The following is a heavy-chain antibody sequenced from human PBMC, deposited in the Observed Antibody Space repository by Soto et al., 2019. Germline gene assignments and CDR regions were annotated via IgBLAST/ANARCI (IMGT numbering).Heavy chain of an antibody. J-gene: IGHJ1*01. V-gene: IGHV3-21*01. CDR1: GFTFSSYS. Sequence: PGGSLRLSCAASGFTFSSYSMNWVRQAPGKGLEWVSSISSSSSYIYYADSVKGRFTISRDNAKNSLYLQMNSLRAEDTAVYYCARDSKMQGPPAEYFQHWGQGNLVTVSS. CDR3: ARDSKMQGPPAEYFQH. CDR2: ISSSSSYI.